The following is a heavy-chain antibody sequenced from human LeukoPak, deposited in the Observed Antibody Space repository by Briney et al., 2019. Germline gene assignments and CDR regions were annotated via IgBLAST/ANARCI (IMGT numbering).Heavy chain of an antibody. D-gene: IGHD4-23*01. CDR2: IYYSGST. Sequence: SGTLSLTCTVSGGSISSYYWSWIRQPPGKGLEWIGYIYYSGSTNYNPSLKCRVTISVDTSKNQFSLKLSYVTAADTAVYYSATRKGYGGNSRDYWGQGTLVTVSS. CDR3: ATRKGYGGNSRDY. CDR1: GGSISSYY. J-gene: IGHJ4*02. V-gene: IGHV4-59*08.